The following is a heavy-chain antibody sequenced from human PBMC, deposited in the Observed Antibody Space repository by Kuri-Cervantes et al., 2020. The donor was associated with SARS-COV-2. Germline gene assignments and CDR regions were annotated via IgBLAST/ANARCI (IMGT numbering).Heavy chain of an antibody. V-gene: IGHV3-49*03. D-gene: IGHD2-15*01. J-gene: IGHJ4*02. Sequence: GESLKISCTASGFTFGDYAMSWFRQAPGKGLEWVGFIRRKAYGGTKEYAASVKGKFTISRDDSKSIAYLQMNSLKPEDTAVYYCTRGGYQYCSGGSCAEFDYWGQGTLVTVSS. CDR1: GFTFGDYA. CDR2: IRRKAYGGTK. CDR3: TRGGYQYCSGGSCAEFDY.